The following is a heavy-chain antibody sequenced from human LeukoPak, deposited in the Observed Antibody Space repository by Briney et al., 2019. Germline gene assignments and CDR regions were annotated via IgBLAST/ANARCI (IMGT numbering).Heavy chain of an antibody. J-gene: IGHJ6*03. CDR3: ARVSSGWCDYYYYMDV. CDR2: IYYSGST. D-gene: IGHD6-19*01. Sequence: PSETLSLTCTVSGGSISSYYWSWIRQPPGKGLEWIGYIYYSGSTNYNPSLKSRVTISVDTSKNQFSLKLSSVTAADTAVYYCARVSSGWCDYYYYMDVWGKGTTVTVSS. CDR1: GGSISSYY. V-gene: IGHV4-59*01.